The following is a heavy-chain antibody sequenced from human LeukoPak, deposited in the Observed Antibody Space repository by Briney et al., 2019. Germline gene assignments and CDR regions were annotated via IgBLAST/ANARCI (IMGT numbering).Heavy chain of an antibody. CDR2: IYYSGSS. J-gene: IGHJ4*02. V-gene: IGHV4-39*07. CDR3: ARVGVTADFDY. Sequence: SETLSLTCTVSGGSISSSGYYWGWVRQPPGKELEWIGSIYYSGSSHYSPSLKSRVSMSRHTAKNQFSLNLSSVTAADTAVSYCARVGVTADFDYWGQGTLVTVSS. CDR1: GGSISSSGYY. D-gene: IGHD1-26*01.